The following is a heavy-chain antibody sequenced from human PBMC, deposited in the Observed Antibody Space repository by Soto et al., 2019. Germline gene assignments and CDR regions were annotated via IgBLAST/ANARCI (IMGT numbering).Heavy chain of an antibody. CDR2: IYYSGST. J-gene: IGHJ4*02. CDR3: ARSGSYYGSGSKPPNHFDY. CDR1: GGSISSGGYY. D-gene: IGHD3-10*01. V-gene: IGHV4-31*03. Sequence: SETLSLTCTVSGGSISSGGYYWSWIRQHPGKGLEWIGYIYYSGSTYYNPSLKSRVTISVDTSKNQFSLKLSSVTAADTAVYYCARSGSYYGSGSKPPNHFDYWGQGTLVTVSS.